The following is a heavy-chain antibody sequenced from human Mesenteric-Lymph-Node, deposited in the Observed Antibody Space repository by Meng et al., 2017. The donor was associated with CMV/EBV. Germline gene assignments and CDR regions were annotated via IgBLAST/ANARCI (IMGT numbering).Heavy chain of an antibody. Sequence: SGTLSLTCTVSGGSVSSDSYYWSWIRQPPGKGLEWIGHIYYSGSTNYNPSLKSRVTMSVDTPNNQFSLKLSSVTAADTAVYYCARIFWSAYYTEYYFDYWGQGTLVTSPQ. CDR2: IYYSGST. CDR1: GGSVSSDSYY. D-gene: IGHD3-3*01. J-gene: IGHJ4*02. V-gene: IGHV4-61*01. CDR3: ARIFWSAYYTEYYFDY.